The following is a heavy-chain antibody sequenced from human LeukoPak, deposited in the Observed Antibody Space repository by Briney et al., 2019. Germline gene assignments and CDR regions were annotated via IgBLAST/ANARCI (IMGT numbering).Heavy chain of an antibody. CDR1: GYSISSGYY. J-gene: IGHJ4*02. Sequence: SETLSLXCAVSGYSISSGYYWGWIRQPPGMGLEWIGGIYHSGSTYYNPSLESRVTISVDTSKNQFSLKLSSVTAADTAVYYCARRGGAFALDYWGQGTLVTVSS. D-gene: IGHD3-10*01. V-gene: IGHV4-38-2*01. CDR2: IYHSGST. CDR3: ARRGGAFALDY.